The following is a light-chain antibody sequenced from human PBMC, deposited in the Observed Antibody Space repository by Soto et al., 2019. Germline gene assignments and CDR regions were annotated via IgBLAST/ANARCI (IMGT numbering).Light chain of an antibody. CDR3: QKYNSAPHT. CDR1: QDISNY. CDR2: AAS. J-gene: IGKJ4*01. V-gene: IGKV1-27*01. Sequence: DIQMTQSPSSLSASVGDRVTITCRTSQDISNYLAWYQQKPGKVPKLLIYAASTLQSGVPSRFSGGGSGTDFSLTISSLQTEDVATYYCQKYNSAPHTFGGGNKVEIQ.